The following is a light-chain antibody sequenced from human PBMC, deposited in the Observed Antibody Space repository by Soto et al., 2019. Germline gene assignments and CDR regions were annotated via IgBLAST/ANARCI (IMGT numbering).Light chain of an antibody. Sequence: DIQMTQSPSSLSASVGDRVTMTCRASQDIRNYVAWYQQKPGEVPKLLIYAASTLQSGVPARFSGGGFGTDFTLTISSLRPEYVATYYCQRSHSALLTFGPGTKVDL. V-gene: IGKV1-27*01. J-gene: IGKJ3*01. CDR1: QDIRNY. CDR3: QRSHSALLT. CDR2: AAS.